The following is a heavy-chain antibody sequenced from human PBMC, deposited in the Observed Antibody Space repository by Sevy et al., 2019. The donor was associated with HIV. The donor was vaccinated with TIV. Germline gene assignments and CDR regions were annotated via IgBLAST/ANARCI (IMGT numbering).Heavy chain of an antibody. Sequence: ASVKVSCKASGGTFSSYGISWVRQAPGQGLEWMGGIIPILGTVNYAQKFQGRVTITADESTKTAYMELSSLRSEDTVEYYCARGGGNGWYYFDYWGQETLVTVPS. V-gene: IGHV1-69*13. CDR2: IIPILGTV. CDR3: ARGGGNGWYYFDY. D-gene: IGHD6-19*01. J-gene: IGHJ4*02. CDR1: GGTFSSYG.